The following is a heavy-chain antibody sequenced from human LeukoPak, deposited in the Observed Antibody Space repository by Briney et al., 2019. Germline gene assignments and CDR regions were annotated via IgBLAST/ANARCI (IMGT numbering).Heavy chain of an antibody. Sequence: NPGGSLRLSCAASGFTFSSYSMNWVRQAPGKGLEWVSSISSSSSYIYYADSVKGRFTISRDNAKNSLYLQMNSLRAEDTAVYYCATCGFYYSDYYGMDVWGQGTTVTVSS. CDR1: GFTFSSYS. V-gene: IGHV3-21*01. CDR2: ISSSSSYI. J-gene: IGHJ6*02. D-gene: IGHD5-12*01. CDR3: ATCGFYYSDYYGMDV.